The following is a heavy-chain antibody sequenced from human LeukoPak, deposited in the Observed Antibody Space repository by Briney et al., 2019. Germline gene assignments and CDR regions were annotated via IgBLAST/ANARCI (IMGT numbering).Heavy chain of an antibody. CDR3: ARDGGGEYYYGSGSYYNPNWFDP. Sequence: SETLSLTCTVSGGSISGYYWNWIWQTPGKGLEWIGYVYSSGTTKYNAALKRRVTISVDTSKNQFSLKMNSVTAADTAVYYCARDGGGEYYYGSGSYYNPNWFDPWGQGTLVTVSS. V-gene: IGHV4-4*08. CDR1: GGSISGYY. J-gene: IGHJ5*02. D-gene: IGHD3-10*01. CDR2: VYSSGTT.